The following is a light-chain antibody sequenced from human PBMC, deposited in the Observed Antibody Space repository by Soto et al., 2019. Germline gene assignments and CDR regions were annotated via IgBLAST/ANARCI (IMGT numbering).Light chain of an antibody. J-gene: IGLJ1*01. V-gene: IGLV1-44*01. CDR1: SSNVGGNP. CDR3: ASWDASLNGPV. CDR2: TNT. Sequence: SVRTQAPSASAPPGRRGRITRTASSSNVGGNPVNWYQHVPTTAPKLLIYTNTQRPSGVPDRFSGSKSGTSASLAISGLQSEDEADYYCASWDASLNGPVFGTGNKVTVL.